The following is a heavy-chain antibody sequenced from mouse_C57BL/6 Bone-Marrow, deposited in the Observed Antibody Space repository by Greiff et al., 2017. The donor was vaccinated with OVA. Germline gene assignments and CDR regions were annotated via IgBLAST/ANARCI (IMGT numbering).Heavy chain of an antibody. Sequence: QVHVKQPGAELVKPGASVKLSCKASGYTFTSYWMQWVKQRPGQGLEWIGEIDPSDSYTNYNQKFKGKATLTVDTSSSTAYMQLSSLTSEDSAVYYCARFNYSNPFDYWGQGTTLTVSS. J-gene: IGHJ2*01. CDR3: ARFNYSNPFDY. V-gene: IGHV1-50*01. D-gene: IGHD2-5*01. CDR2: IDPSDSYT. CDR1: GYTFTSYW.